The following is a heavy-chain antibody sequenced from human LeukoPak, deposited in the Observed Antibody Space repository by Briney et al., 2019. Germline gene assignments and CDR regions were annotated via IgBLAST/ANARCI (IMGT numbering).Heavy chain of an antibody. CDR1: GFTFSGSA. CDR2: IRSKANSYAT. V-gene: IGHV3-73*01. CDR3: TCDSSGYYPFDY. J-gene: IGHJ4*02. D-gene: IGHD3-22*01. Sequence: GGSLRLSCAACGFTFSGSAMHWVRQASGKGLEWVGRIRSKANSYATAYAASVKGRFTISRDDSKNTAYLQMNSLKTEDTAVYYCTCDSSGYYPFDYWGQGTLVTVSS.